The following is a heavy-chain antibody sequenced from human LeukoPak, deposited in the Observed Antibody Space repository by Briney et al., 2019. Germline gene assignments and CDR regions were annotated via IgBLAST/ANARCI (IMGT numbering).Heavy chain of an antibody. J-gene: IGHJ6*03. CDR3: ARSPVPAAMKGGYYYYYYMDV. Sequence: ASVKVSCKASVYTFTSYGISWVRQAPGQGLEWMGWISAYNGNTNYAQKLQGRVTMTTDTSTSTAYLELRSLRSDDTAVYYCARSPVPAAMKGGYYYYYYMDVWGKGTTVTVSS. CDR2: ISAYNGNT. CDR1: VYTFTSYG. D-gene: IGHD2-2*01. V-gene: IGHV1-18*01.